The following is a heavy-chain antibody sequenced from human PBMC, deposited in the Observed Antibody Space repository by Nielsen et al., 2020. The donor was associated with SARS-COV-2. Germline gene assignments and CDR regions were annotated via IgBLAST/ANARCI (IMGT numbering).Heavy chain of an antibody. V-gene: IGHV4-39*01. J-gene: IGHJ6*02. Sequence: WIRQPPGKGLEWIGSIYYSGSTYYNPSLKSRVTISVDTSKNQFSLKLSSVTAADTAVYYCARGVGRYFDWLPYYYYYYGMDVWGQGTLVTVSS. CDR2: IYYSGST. CDR3: ARGVGRYFDWLPYYYYYYGMDV. D-gene: IGHD3-9*01.